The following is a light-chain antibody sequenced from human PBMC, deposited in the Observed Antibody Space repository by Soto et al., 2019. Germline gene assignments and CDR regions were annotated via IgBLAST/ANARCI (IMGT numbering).Light chain of an antibody. V-gene: IGLV1-44*01. CDR3: AVWDDCLGRLYA. J-gene: IGLJ1*01. CDR1: SSNLGKNT. Sequence: QAVVTQPPSTYGTPGQSVTISCSGSSSNLGKNTVDWYRHVPGAAPRLLVYNNNQRPSGVPDRFSGSKSGTSASLAISGLQSDDEADYYGAVWDDCLGRLYAFGTGTKLTVL. CDR2: NNN.